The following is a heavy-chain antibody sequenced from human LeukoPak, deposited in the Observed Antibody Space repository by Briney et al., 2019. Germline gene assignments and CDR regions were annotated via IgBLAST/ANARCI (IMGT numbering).Heavy chain of an antibody. J-gene: IGHJ5*02. CDR2: IYYSGST. D-gene: IGHD1-26*01. V-gene: IGHV4-31*03. CDR1: GGSISSGGYS. Sequence: KTSETLSLTCTVSGGSISSGGYSWSWIRQHPGKGLEWIGYIYYSGSTYYNPSLKSRVTISVDTSKNQFSLKLSSVTAADTAVYYCARGLNWFLLSGRYGPRNCFWFDPWGQGTLVTVSS. CDR3: ARGLNWFLLSGRYGPRNCFWFDP.